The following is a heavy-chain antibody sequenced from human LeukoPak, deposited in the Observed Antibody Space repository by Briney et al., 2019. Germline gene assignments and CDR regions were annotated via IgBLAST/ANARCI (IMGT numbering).Heavy chain of an antibody. CDR3: ARGEYYGSGSYFGY. J-gene: IGHJ4*02. D-gene: IGHD3-10*01. CDR1: GDSISSSHW. Sequence: SGTLSLTCAVSGDSISSSHWWSWVRQPPGKGLEWIGEVYHTGDTNYNPSLKSRITTSVDKSNNQFSLKLSSVTAADTAVYYCARGEYYGSGSYFGYWGQGTLVTVSS. CDR2: VYHTGDT. V-gene: IGHV4-4*02.